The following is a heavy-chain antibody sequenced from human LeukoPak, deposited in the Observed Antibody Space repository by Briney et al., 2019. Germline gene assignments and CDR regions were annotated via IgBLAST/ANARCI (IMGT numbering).Heavy chain of an antibody. J-gene: IGHJ4*02. CDR2: ISSSSSYI. Sequence: PGGSLRLSCAASGFTFSSYSMNWVRQAPGKGLEWVSSISSSSSYIYYADSVKGRFTISRDNSKNTLYLQMNSLRAEDTAVYYCARGEAGRLDYWGQGTLVTVSS. D-gene: IGHD1-26*01. V-gene: IGHV3-21*01. CDR3: ARGEAGRLDY. CDR1: GFTFSSYS.